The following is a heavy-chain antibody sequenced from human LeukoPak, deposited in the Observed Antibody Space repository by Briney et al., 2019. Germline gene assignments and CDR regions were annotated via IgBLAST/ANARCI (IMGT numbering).Heavy chain of an antibody. J-gene: IGHJ4*02. V-gene: IGHV3-48*04. D-gene: IGHD5-12*01. Sequence: PGGSLRLSCAASGFNFSSYSLNWVRQAPGKGLEWVSYISSSTRRIYYADSVKGRFTISRDNAKNTLYLQMNSLRPEDTAVYYCARDRGYTFDSWGQGTLVTVSS. CDR1: GFNFSSYS. CDR2: ISSSTRRI. CDR3: ARDRGYTFDS.